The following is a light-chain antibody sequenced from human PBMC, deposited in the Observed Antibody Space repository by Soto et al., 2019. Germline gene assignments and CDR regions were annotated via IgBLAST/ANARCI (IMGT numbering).Light chain of an antibody. Sequence: DIQMTQSPSTLSATAGDRVTITCRASQSISSWLAWYQQKPGKAPKVLIYDASNLESGVPSRFSGSGSGTEFTLTIRNLQPDHIATYYCQQYQNYWTFGQGNTVAI. CDR1: QSISSW. J-gene: IGKJ1*01. CDR3: QQYQNYWT. V-gene: IGKV1-5*01. CDR2: DAS.